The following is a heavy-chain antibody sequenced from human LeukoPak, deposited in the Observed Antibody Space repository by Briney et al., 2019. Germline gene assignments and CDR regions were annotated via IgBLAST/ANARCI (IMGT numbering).Heavy chain of an antibody. D-gene: IGHD6-13*01. CDR3: ARDGSGYSSSWYYFDY. J-gene: IGHJ4*02. Sequence: SGTLSLTCAVSGGSIINSNWWSWVRQPPGKGLEWIGEIDHSGSTSYNPSLKSRVTMSVDRSQNQFSLRLSTVTAADTAVYYCARDGSGYSSSWYYFDYWGQGTLVTVSS. CDR2: IDHSGST. V-gene: IGHV4-4*02. CDR1: GGSIINSNW.